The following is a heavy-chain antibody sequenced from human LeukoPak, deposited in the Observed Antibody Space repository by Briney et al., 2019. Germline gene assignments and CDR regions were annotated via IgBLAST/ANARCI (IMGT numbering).Heavy chain of an antibody. D-gene: IGHD3-9*01. CDR2: IRYDGSNK. J-gene: IGHJ4*02. CDR3: AKDRSITISEVGAGIDY. CDR1: GFTFSSYG. Sequence: PGGSLRLSCAASGFTFSSYGMHWVRQAPGKGLEWVAFIRYDGSNKYYADSVKGRFTISRDNSKNTLYLQMNSLRAEDTAVYYCAKDRSITISEVGAGIDYWGQGTLVTVSS. V-gene: IGHV3-30*02.